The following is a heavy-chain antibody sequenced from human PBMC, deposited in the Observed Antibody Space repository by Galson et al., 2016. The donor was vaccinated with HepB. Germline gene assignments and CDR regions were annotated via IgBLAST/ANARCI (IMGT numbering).Heavy chain of an antibody. J-gene: IGHJ4*02. V-gene: IGHV4-39*01. Sequence: ETLSLTCTVSGGSVSSGVDYWGWIRQPPGKGLEWIGAVYYTGSTYHNPSLKSRITISVDTSNNQFSLSLRSVTAADTAVYYCAKGFGNGWFDRFDLWGQGTLVTVSS. CDR1: GGSVSSGVDY. CDR2: VYYTGST. CDR3: AKGFGNGWFDRFDL. D-gene: IGHD3-10*01.